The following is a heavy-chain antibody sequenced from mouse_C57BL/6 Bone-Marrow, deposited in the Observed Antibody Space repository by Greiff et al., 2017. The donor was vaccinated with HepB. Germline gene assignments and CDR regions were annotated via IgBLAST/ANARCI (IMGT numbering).Heavy chain of an antibody. CDR3: ARGDGYFHFGY. CDR2: IDPSDSYT. D-gene: IGHD2-3*01. CDR1: GYTFTSYW. V-gene: IGHV1-59*01. J-gene: IGHJ2*01. Sequence: VQLQQPGAELVRPGTSVKLSCKASGYTFTSYWMHWVKQRPGQGLEWIGVIDPSDSYTNYNQKFKGKATLTVDTSSSTAYMQLSSLTSEDSAVYYCARGDGYFHFGYWGQGTTLTVSS.